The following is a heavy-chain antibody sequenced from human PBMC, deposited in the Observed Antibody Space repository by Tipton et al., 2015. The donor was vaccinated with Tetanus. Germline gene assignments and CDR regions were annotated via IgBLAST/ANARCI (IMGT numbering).Heavy chain of an antibody. D-gene: IGHD6-19*01. CDR3: AKTPSPIAVVGTRYYEMDV. V-gene: IGHV3-23*01. Sequence: SLRLSCAATGFTFSSYAMSWVRQAPGKGLEWVSAITGGGGSTYHADSVKGRFTISRDNSKNTLYLQMNSLRVEDTAVYYCAKTPSPIAVVGTRYYEMDVWGQGTTVTVSS. CDR1: GFTFSSYA. CDR2: ITGGGGST. J-gene: IGHJ6*02.